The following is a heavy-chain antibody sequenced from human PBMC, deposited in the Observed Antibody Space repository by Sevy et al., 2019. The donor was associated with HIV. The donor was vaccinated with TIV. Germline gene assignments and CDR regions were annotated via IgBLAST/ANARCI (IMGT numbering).Heavy chain of an antibody. CDR3: ARAGGTTDWGMDV. D-gene: IGHD1-1*01. CDR1: GGSISSYY. Sequence: SETLSLTCTVSGGSISSYYWTWIRQSPGKGLECIGYLYYNGRTIYNPSLTSRVTISVDTSKNQFSLGLSSVTAADTAVYFCARAGGTTDWGMDVWGQGTTVIVSS. V-gene: IGHV4-59*01. J-gene: IGHJ6*02. CDR2: LYYNGRT.